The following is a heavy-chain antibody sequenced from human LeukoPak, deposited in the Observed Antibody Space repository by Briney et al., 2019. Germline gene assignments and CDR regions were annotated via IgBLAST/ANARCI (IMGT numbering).Heavy chain of an antibody. J-gene: IGHJ4*02. V-gene: IGHV3-15*01. Sequence: GGSLRLSCADSGFTFSDAWMSWVRQAPGRGLEWVGRIKSKTDGAATDYAAPVKGRFTISRDDSKNTLFLQMNCLRTEDTAVYYCTTATMIRGVSDYWGQGTLVTVSS. CDR3: TTATMIRGVSDY. CDR2: IKSKTDGAAT. CDR1: GFTFSDAW. D-gene: IGHD3-10*01.